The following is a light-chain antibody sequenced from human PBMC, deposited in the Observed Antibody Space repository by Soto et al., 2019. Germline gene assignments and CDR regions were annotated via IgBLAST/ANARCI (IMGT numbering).Light chain of an antibody. CDR1: SSNIGTSS. CDR3: AVWDDSLNGHV. V-gene: IGLV1-44*01. J-gene: IGLJ1*01. Sequence: QSVLTPPPPASWTPGQTVTISCSGSSSNIGTSSVHWYKHLPGTAPKPLIYTNDQRPSGVPDRFSGSKSGTSASLAISGLQSEDEADYYCAVWDDSLNGHVFGAGTKSPS. CDR2: TND.